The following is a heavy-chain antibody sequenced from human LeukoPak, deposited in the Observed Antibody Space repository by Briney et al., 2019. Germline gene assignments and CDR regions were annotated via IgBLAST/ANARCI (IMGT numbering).Heavy chain of an antibody. Sequence: PGGSLRLSCAASGFTFSSYGMSWVRQAPGKGLEWVSAISGSGDGTYYADSVKGRFTISRDNSKNTLYLQMNSLRAEDTAVYYCAREYPDSSSWTGYYYYMDVWGKGTTVTISS. CDR2: ISGSGDGT. J-gene: IGHJ6*03. V-gene: IGHV3-23*01. D-gene: IGHD6-13*01. CDR3: AREYPDSSSWTGYYYYMDV. CDR1: GFTFSSYG.